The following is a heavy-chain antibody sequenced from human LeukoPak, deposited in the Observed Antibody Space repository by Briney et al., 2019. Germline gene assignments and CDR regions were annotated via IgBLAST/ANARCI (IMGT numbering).Heavy chain of an antibody. J-gene: IGHJ4*02. CDR2: ISPSGGSS. D-gene: IGHD1-26*01. Sequence: VASVKVSCKASGYTFTDYCIHWVRQAPGQGLEWMGIISPSGGSSSYAQKFQGRVTMTRDTSISTAYMEQSRLRSDDTAVYYCARDRGIAGDYWGQGTLVTVSS. CDR3: ARDRGIAGDY. V-gene: IGHV1-46*01. CDR1: GYTFTDYC.